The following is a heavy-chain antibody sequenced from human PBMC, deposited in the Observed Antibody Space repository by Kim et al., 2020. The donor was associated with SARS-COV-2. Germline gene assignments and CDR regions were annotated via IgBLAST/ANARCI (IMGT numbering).Heavy chain of an antibody. CDR3: ARIGDY. J-gene: IGHJ4*02. D-gene: IGHD2-15*01. Sequence: YPGGSDTRYSPASQGQVTISADKSISTAYLQWSSLKASDTAMYYCARIGDYWGQGTLVTVSS. V-gene: IGHV5-51*01. CDR2: YPGGSDT.